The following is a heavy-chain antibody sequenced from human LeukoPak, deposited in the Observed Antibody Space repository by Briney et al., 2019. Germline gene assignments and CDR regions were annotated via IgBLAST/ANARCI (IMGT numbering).Heavy chain of an antibody. CDR2: INPNSGGT. V-gene: IGHV1-2*02. CDR1: GYTLTELS. D-gene: IGHD6-19*01. J-gene: IGHJ5*02. CDR3: ARGRRAVATRHNWFDP. Sequence: GASVKVSCKVSGYTLTELSMHWVRQAPGQGLEWMGWINPNSGGTNYAQKFQGRVTMTRDTSISTAYMELSRLRSDDTAVYYCARGRRAVATRHNWFDPWGQGTLVTVSS.